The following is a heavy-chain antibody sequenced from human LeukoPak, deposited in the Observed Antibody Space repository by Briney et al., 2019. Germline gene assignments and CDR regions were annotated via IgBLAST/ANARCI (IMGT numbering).Heavy chain of an antibody. CDR2: ISYDGSNK. CDR3: ARQGPFSVDIVATDHFDY. Sequence: GGSLRLSCAASGFTFCSYAMHWVRQAPGKGLEWVAVISYDGSNKYYADSVKGRFTISRDNSKNTLYLQMNSLRAEDTAVYYCARQGPFSVDIVATDHFDYWGQGTLVTVSS. CDR1: GFTFCSYA. V-gene: IGHV3-30-3*01. J-gene: IGHJ4*02. D-gene: IGHD5-12*01.